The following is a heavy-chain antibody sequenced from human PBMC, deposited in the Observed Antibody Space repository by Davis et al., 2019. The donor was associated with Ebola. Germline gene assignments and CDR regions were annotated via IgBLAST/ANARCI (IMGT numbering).Heavy chain of an antibody. D-gene: IGHD6-13*01. Sequence: ASVKVSCKASGYTFTGYYMHWVRQAPGQGLEWMGWINPNSGGTNYAQKFQGWVTMTRDTSISTAYMELSRLRSDDTAVYYCARDPVGYSSSWHPLDYWGQGTLVTVSS. CDR1: GYTFTGYY. J-gene: IGHJ4*02. CDR2: INPNSGGT. V-gene: IGHV1-2*04. CDR3: ARDPVGYSSSWHPLDY.